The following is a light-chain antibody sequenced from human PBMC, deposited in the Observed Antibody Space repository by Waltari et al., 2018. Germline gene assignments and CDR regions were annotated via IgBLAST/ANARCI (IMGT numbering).Light chain of an antibody. CDR3: QQYYKTPS. V-gene: IGKV4-1*01. Sequence: DIVMTQSPGSLVVSLGERATINCKSGQDILYNSNNKKYLAWYQHKPGQSPKLLFYWASTRASGVPDRFSGSGSGTDFTLTISRVQAEDVAIYYCQQYYKTPSFGGGTKVE. CDR2: WAS. CDR1: QDILYNSNNKKY. J-gene: IGKJ4*01.